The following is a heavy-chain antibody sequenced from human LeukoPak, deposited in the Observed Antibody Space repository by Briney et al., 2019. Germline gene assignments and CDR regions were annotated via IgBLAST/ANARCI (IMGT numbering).Heavy chain of an antibody. CDR2: INHSGST. CDR3: ARHCLYPRYCSGGNWFDP. D-gene: IGHD2-15*01. Sequence: PSETLSLTCAVYGGSFSNYYWSWIRQPSGKGLEWIGEINHSGSTNYNPSLKSRVTISVDTSKNQFSLKLSSVTAADTAVYYCARHCLYPRYCSGGNWFDPWGQGTLVTVSS. J-gene: IGHJ5*02. V-gene: IGHV4-34*01. CDR1: GGSFSNYY.